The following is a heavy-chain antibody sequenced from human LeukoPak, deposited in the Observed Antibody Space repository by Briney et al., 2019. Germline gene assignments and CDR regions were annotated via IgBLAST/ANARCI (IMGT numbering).Heavy chain of an antibody. V-gene: IGHV1-2*02. CDR3: AREALYCSGGSCYHIDAFDI. Sequence: SVTVSCKASGYTFTGYYMHWVRQAPGQGLEWMGWINPNSGGTNYAQKFQGRVTMTRDTSISTAYMELSRLRSDDTAVYYCAREALYCSGGSCYHIDAFDIWGQGTMVTVSS. J-gene: IGHJ3*02. CDR1: GYTFTGYY. D-gene: IGHD2-15*01. CDR2: INPNSGGT.